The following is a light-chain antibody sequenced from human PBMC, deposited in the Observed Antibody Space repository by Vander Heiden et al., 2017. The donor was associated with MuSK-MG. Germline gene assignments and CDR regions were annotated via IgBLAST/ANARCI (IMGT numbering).Light chain of an antibody. Sequence: DIQMTQSPSSLSASIGDRVTITCRASQSISSYLNWYQQKPGKAPKLLIYASSSLQSGVPSRFSGSGSGTDFTFTIATLLPEDFATYYCQQSDSTPRTFGQGTKVEIK. J-gene: IGKJ1*01. CDR2: ASS. CDR3: QQSDSTPRT. CDR1: QSISSY. V-gene: IGKV1-39*01.